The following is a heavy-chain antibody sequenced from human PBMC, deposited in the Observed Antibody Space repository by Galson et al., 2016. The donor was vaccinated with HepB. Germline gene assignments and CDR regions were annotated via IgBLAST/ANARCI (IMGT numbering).Heavy chain of an antibody. CDR3: AGPQGPGSWRFDC. CDR2: ITSTSYAI. J-gene: IGHJ4*02. Sequence: SLRLSCAATGFTFSTQSMNWVRQAPGKGLEWVASITSTSYAISYADSVRGRFTVSRDNSKNTLYLQMNNVKADDTAVYYCAGPQGPGSWRFDCWGQGTLVTVSS. V-gene: IGHV3-21*01. CDR1: GFTFSTQS. D-gene: IGHD3-10*01.